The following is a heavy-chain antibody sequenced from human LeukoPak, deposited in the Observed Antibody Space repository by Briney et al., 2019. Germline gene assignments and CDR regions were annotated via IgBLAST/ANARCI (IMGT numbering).Heavy chain of an antibody. Sequence: PSETLSLTCTVSGDSISSSSYYWGWIRQPPGKGLEWIGSIYYSGSTYYNPSLKSRVTISVDTSKNQFSLRLSSVTAADTAVYYCARHAGSYYTYNFDYWGQGTLVTVSS. J-gene: IGHJ4*02. D-gene: IGHD3-22*01. CDR1: GDSISSSSYY. CDR2: IYYSGST. CDR3: ARHAGSYYTYNFDY. V-gene: IGHV4-39*01.